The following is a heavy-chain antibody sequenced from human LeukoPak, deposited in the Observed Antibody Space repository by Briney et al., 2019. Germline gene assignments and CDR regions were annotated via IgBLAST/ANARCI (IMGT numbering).Heavy chain of an antibody. CDR2: ISGSGGST. Sequence: GGSLRLSRTPCGFTFSSCAMTWVRPAPGKGVQGVSTISGSGGSTYYADSVKGRLTISRDNSKNTLYLQMNSLRAEDTAVYYCAKEYGSGSYSDFDYWGQGTLVTVSS. V-gene: IGHV3-23*01. CDR3: AKEYGSGSYSDFDY. J-gene: IGHJ4*02. D-gene: IGHD3-10*01. CDR1: GFTFSSCA.